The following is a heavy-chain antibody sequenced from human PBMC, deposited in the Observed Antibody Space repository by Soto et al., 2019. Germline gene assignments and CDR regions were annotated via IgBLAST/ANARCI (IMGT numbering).Heavy chain of an antibody. D-gene: IGHD1-26*01. CDR2: IWYDGSNK. CDR3: ARGEVGATIPDACDI. V-gene: IGHV3-33*01. CDR1: GFTFSSYG. Sequence: QVQLVESGGGVVQPGRSLRLSCAASGFTFSSYGMHWVRQAPGKGLEWVAVIWYDGSNKYYADSVKGRFTISRDNSMNTLYLQMNSLRAEDTAVYYGARGEVGATIPDACDIWGQGTMVTVSS. J-gene: IGHJ3*02.